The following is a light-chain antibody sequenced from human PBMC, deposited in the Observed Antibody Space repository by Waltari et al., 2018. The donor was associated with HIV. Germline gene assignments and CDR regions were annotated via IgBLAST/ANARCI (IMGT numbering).Light chain of an antibody. CDR2: EVS. Sequence: QSALTPPASVSGSPGQSITISCTGTSSDVGGYNYVSWYQQYPGKAPKLKIYEVSNRPSGVSNRFSGSKSGNTASLTISGLQAEDEADYYCSSYTSSSTLVFGGGTELTVL. V-gene: IGLV2-14*01. CDR1: SSDVGGYNY. CDR3: SSYTSSSTLV. J-gene: IGLJ2*01.